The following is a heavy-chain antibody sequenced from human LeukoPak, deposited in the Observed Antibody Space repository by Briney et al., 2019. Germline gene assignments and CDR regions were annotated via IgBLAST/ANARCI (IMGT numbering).Heavy chain of an antibody. J-gene: IGHJ4*02. CDR3: ARTDNWNMPFDY. Sequence: GSSVKVSCKASGGTFSSYAISWVRQAPGQGLEWMGGIIPIFGTANYAQKFQVRVTITTDESTSTAYMELSSLRSEDTAVYYCARTDNWNMPFDYWGQGTLVTVSS. V-gene: IGHV1-69*05. D-gene: IGHD1/OR15-1a*01. CDR1: GGTFSSYA. CDR2: IIPIFGTA.